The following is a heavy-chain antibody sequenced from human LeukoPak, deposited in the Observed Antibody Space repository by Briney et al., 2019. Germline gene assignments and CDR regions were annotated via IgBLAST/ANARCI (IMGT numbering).Heavy chain of an antibody. V-gene: IGHV3-7*04. CDR3: AREPDSGGLHDGYDI. J-gene: IGHJ3*02. Sequence: PGGSLRLSCAATGFTFSRYWMTWVRHAPGQGLEWVASINPDGGQKYYVDAVRGRITISRDNARNSLYLQMNSLRADDTAVYYCAREPDSGGLHDGYDIWGLGTMVTVSS. D-gene: IGHD2-15*01. CDR2: INPDGGQK. CDR1: GFTFSRYW.